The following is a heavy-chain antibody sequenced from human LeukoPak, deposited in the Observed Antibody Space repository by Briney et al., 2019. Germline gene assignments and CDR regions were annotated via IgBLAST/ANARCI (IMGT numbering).Heavy chain of an antibody. CDR3: AKSPGTYYDFWSGLYYYYYYGMDV. V-gene: IGHV3-64*04. CDR1: GFTFSSYA. J-gene: IGHJ6*02. D-gene: IGHD3-3*01. Sequence: GGSLRLSCSASGFTFSSYAMHWVRQAPGKGLEYVSAISSNGGSTYYADSVKGRFTISRDNSKNTLYLQMNSLRAEDTAVYYCAKSPGTYYDFWSGLYYYYYYGMDVWGQGTTVTVSS. CDR2: ISSNGGST.